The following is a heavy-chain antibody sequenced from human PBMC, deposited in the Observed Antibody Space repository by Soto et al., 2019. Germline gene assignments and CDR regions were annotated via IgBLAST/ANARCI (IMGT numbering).Heavy chain of an antibody. CDR3: ARDLRGEGVDY. Sequence: SETLSLTCTVSGGSISSGDYYWSWIRQPPGKGLEWIGYIYYSGSTYYNPSLKSRVTISVDTSKNQFSLKLSSVTAADTAVYYCARDLRGEGVDYWGQGTLVTVSS. CDR2: IYYSGST. CDR1: GGSISSGDYY. V-gene: IGHV4-30-4*01. J-gene: IGHJ4*02.